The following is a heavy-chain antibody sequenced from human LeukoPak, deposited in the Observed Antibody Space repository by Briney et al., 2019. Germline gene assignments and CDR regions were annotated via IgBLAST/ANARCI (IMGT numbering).Heavy chain of an antibody. J-gene: IGHJ4*02. D-gene: IGHD2-2*01. V-gene: IGHV3-23*01. CDR1: GFTFSSYA. Sequence: GGSLRLSCAASGFTFSSYAMSWVRQAPGKGLEWVSAISGSGGSTYYADSVKGRFTISRDNSKNTLYLQMNSLRAEDTAVYYCAKVWDIVVVPAPYYFDYWGQGTLVTVS. CDR3: AKVWDIVVVPAPYYFDY. CDR2: ISGSGGST.